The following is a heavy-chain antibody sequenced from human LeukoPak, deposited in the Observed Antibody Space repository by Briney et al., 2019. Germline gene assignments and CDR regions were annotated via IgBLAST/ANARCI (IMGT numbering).Heavy chain of an antibody. CDR1: GFTLSSHG. D-gene: IGHD6-13*01. J-gene: IGHJ1*01. CDR2: ISYDGSTK. V-gene: IGHV3-30*18. Sequence: AGSLTLSCAASGFTLSSHGMQWGRKAPAQGPELVAVISYDGSTKYYADSVKGRRTISRDNSTSTLYLQMNSLRAEDTAVYYCAKESGSRSYGAYFPHWGEGSLVTVPS. CDR3: AKESGSRSYGAYFPH.